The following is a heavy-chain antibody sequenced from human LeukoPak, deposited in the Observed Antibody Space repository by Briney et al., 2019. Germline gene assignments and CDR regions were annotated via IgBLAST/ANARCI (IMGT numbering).Heavy chain of an antibody. V-gene: IGHV4-39*07. CDR3: HSYDYVWGSYRDDY. Sequence: SGTLSLTCAVSGGSISTSNYYWGWIRQPPGKGLEWIGNIFYSGSTYYSPSLKSRVTISLDTSRNQFSLKLSSVTAADTAVYYCHSYDYVWGSYRDDYWGQGTLVTVFS. CDR1: GGSISTSNYY. J-gene: IGHJ4*02. CDR2: IFYSGST. D-gene: IGHD3-16*02.